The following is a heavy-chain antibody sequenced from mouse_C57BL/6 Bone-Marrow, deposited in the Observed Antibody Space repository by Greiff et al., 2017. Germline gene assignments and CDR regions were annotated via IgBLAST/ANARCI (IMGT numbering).Heavy chain of an antibody. V-gene: IGHV5-9*01. D-gene: IGHD1-1*01. J-gene: IGHJ4*01. CDR2: ISGGGGNT. CDR3: ARQNTTVVAGAMDY. Sequence: EVMLVESGGGLVKPGGSLKLSCAASGFTFSSYTMSWVRQTPEKRLEWVATISGGGGNTYYPDSVKGRFTISRDNAKNTLYLQMSSLRSEDTALYYCARQNTTVVAGAMDYWGQGTSVTVSS. CDR1: GFTFSSYT.